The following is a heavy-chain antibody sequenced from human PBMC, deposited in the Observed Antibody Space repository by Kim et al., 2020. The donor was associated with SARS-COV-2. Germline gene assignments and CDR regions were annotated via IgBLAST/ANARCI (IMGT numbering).Heavy chain of an antibody. Sequence: SETLSLTCTVSGGSISSGGYYWSWIRQHPGKGLEWIGNIYYSGSTYYNPSLKSRVTISVDTSKNQFSLKLSSVTAADTAMYYCARGAEISSSGYGGLYYSCMDVSGEATTVTVSS. J-gene: IGHJ6*02. CDR3: ARGAEISSSGYGGLYYSCMDV. D-gene: IGHD6-13*01. CDR2: IYYSGST. V-gene: IGHV4-31*03. CDR1: GGSISSGGYY.